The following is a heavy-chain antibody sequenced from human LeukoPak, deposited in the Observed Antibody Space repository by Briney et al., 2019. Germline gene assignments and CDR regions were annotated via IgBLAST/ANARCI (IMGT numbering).Heavy chain of an antibody. J-gene: IGHJ4*02. CDR2: IRYDGSNK. Sequence: GGSLRLSCAASGFTFSSYGVHWVRQAPGKGLEWVAFIRYDGSNKYYADSVKGRFTISRDNSKNTLYLQMNSLRAEDTAVYYCAKDQGRYKLPNCLDYWGQGTLVTVSS. CDR1: GFTFSSYG. D-gene: IGHD1-14*01. CDR3: AKDQGRYKLPNCLDY. V-gene: IGHV3-30*02.